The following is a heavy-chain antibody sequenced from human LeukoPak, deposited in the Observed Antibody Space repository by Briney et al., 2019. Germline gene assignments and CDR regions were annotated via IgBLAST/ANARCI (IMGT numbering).Heavy chain of an antibody. V-gene: IGHV3-23*01. D-gene: IGHD1-14*01. Sequence: GGSLRLSCAASGFTFSSYAMSWVRQAPGKGLDWVSAISGSGGSTYYADSVKGRFTISRDNSKNTLYLQMNSLRAEDTAVYYCAKGAQADRYYYYYYGMDVWGQGTTVTVSS. CDR1: GFTFSSYA. CDR3: AKGAQADRYYYYYYGMDV. J-gene: IGHJ6*02. CDR2: ISGSGGST.